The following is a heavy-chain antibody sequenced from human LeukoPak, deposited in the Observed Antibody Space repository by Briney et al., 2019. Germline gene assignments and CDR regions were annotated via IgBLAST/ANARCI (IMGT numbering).Heavy chain of an antibody. D-gene: IGHD3-22*01. J-gene: IGHJ1*01. Sequence: GESLKISCKGSGYSFSDHWIGWVRQMPGKGLEWMGIIYPDDSDTTYSPSFQGQVTISADKSISTAYLQWSSLKASDTAMYYCARGGYSDSTGYYHEYFQHWGQGTLVTVSS. V-gene: IGHV5-51*01. CDR1: GYSFSDHW. CDR2: IYPDDSDT. CDR3: ARGGYSDSTGYYHEYFQH.